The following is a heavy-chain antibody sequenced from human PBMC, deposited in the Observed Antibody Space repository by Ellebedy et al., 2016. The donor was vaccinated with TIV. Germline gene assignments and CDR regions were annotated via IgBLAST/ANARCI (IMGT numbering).Heavy chain of an antibody. CDR1: GFTFSSYG. Sequence: GESLKLSXAASGFTFSSYGLHWVRQAPGKGLEWGAVIWYDGSNKYYADSVKGRFTISRDNSKNKLYLQMNSLRAEDTAVYYCASGFDYWGQGTLVTVSS. J-gene: IGHJ4*02. V-gene: IGHV3-33*01. CDR3: ASGFDY. CDR2: IWYDGSNK.